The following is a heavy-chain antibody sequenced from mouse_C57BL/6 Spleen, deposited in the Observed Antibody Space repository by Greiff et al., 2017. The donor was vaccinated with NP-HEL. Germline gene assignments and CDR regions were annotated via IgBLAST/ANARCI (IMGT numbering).Heavy chain of an antibody. CDR3: ARDYYAMDY. Sequence: EVQLVESGGGLVKPGGSLKLSCAASGFTFSDYGMNWVRQAPEKGLEWVAYISSGSSTIYYADTVKGRFTFSRYNAKNTLFLQMTSLRSEATAMYYCARDYYAMDYWGQGTSVTVSS. CDR2: ISSGSSTI. J-gene: IGHJ4*01. V-gene: IGHV5-17*01. CDR1: GFTFSDYG.